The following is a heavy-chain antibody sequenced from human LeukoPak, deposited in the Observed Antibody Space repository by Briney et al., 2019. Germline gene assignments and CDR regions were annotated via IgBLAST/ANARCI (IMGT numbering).Heavy chain of an antibody. D-gene: IGHD6-19*01. CDR1: GGTFSSYA. J-gene: IGHJ4*02. Sequence: SVTVSCMESGGTFSSYAISWVRQAPGQGLERMGRITIFGTVNYAQKFQGRVTITADKSTSTAYMKLSSLRSEDTAVYYCARDDSSGWLVFDYWGQGTLVTVSS. CDR3: ARDDSSGWLVFDY. CDR2: ITIFGTV. V-gene: IGHV1-69*06.